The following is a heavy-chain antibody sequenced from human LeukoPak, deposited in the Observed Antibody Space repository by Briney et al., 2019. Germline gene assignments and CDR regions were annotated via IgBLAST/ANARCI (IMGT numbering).Heavy chain of an antibody. V-gene: IGHV3-21*01. CDR3: ARVWNSYSSSSGLIH. CDR1: GFTFSSYS. CDR2: VTGSSKDT. J-gene: IGHJ4*02. Sequence: GGSLRLSCAASGFTFSSYSMNWVRQAPGKGLEWVSSVTGSSKDTYYVDSVKGRFTISRDNAKNSLYLQMNSLRAEDTAVYYCARVWNSYSSSSGLIHWGQGTLVTVSS. D-gene: IGHD6-6*01.